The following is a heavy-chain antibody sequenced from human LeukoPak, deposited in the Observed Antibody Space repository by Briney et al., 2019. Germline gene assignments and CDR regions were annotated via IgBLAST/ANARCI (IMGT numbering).Heavy chain of an antibody. CDR1: GFTFSTYG. CDR2: ISYDGNNK. Sequence: PGGSLRLSCTASGFTFSTYGMHWVRQAPGKGLEWVAVISYDGNNKYHADSMKGRFTISRDNSKNTLYLQMSSLRAEDTAVYYCAKDMRTTSWYGIDYWGQGTLVTVSS. CDR3: AKDMRTTSWYGIDY. J-gene: IGHJ4*02. D-gene: IGHD6-13*01. V-gene: IGHV3-30*18.